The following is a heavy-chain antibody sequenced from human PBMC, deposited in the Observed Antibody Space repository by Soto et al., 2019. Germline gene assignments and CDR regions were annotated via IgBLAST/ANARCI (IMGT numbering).Heavy chain of an antibody. V-gene: IGHV3-30-3*01. CDR1: GFTFSSYA. J-gene: IGHJ6*02. CDR3: ARGGSGWYKDGMDV. D-gene: IGHD6-19*01. CDR2: ISYDGSNK. Sequence: QVQLVESGGGVVQPGRSLRLSCAASGFTFSSYAMHWVRQAPGKGLEWVSVISYDGSNKYYADSVKGRFTISRDNSKNTLSLQMNSLSAEDTAVYYCARGGSGWYKDGMDVWGQGTTVTVSS.